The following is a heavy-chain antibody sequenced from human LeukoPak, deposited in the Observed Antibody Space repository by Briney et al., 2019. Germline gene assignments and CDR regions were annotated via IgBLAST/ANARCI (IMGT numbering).Heavy chain of an antibody. D-gene: IGHD3-22*01. J-gene: IGHJ4*02. CDR1: GFTFSSYA. CDR3: ARDLSGRGGYPPDY. V-gene: IGHV3-30*01. Sequence: GGSLRLSCAASGFTFSSYAMHWVRQAPGKGLEWVAVISYDGSNKYYADSVKGRFTISRDNSKNTLCLQMNSLRAEDTAVYYCARDLSGRGGYPPDYWGQGTLVTVSS. CDR2: ISYDGSNK.